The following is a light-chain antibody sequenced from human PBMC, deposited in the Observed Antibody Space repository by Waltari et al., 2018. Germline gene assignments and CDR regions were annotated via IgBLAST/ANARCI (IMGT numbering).Light chain of an antibody. CDR1: NSTPGKNP. V-gene: IGLV1-47*01. Sequence: QSILTQPPSESGTPGQTVTISCSGHNSTPGKNPASWFQQVPGTAPKVLIYKDDRRPSGVPDRFSASKSGTSASLAISGLRSDDEADYYCAAWDDTVKSVLFGGGTKLTVL. J-gene: IGLJ2*01. CDR3: AAWDDTVKSVL. CDR2: KDD.